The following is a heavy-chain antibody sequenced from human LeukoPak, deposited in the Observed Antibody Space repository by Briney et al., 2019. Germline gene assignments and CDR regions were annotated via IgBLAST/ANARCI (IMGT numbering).Heavy chain of an antibody. D-gene: IGHD4-17*01. J-gene: IGHJ4*02. V-gene: IGHV3-66*02. Sequence: GGSLRLSCAASGFTVSSNYMSWVRQAPRKGLEWVSVIYSGGTTYYADSVKGRFTISRDNSKNMLYLQMNSLRAEDTAVYYCARDSTTVTTDYWGQGTLVTVSS. CDR1: GFTVSSNY. CDR2: IYSGGTT. CDR3: ARDSTTVTTDY.